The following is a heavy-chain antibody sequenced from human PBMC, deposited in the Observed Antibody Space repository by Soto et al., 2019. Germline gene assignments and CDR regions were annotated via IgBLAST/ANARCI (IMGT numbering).Heavy chain of an antibody. J-gene: IGHJ3*02. CDR3: ARGSKSGDYYDSSGYDAFDI. CDR1: GYTFTGYY. Sequence: ASVKVSCKASGYTFTGYYMHWVRQAPGQGLEWMGWINPNSGGTNYAQKFQGWVTMTRDTSISTAYMELSRLRSDDTAVYYCARGSKSGDYYDSSGYDAFDIWGQGTMVTVSS. D-gene: IGHD3-22*01. V-gene: IGHV1-2*04. CDR2: INPNSGGT.